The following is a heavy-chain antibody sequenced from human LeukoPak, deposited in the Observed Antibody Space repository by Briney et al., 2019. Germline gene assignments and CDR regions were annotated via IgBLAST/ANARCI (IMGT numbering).Heavy chain of an antibody. CDR3: ARGPGSYSKEAFDM. CDR2: IFASGST. V-gene: IGHV4-61*02. J-gene: IGHJ3*02. CDR1: GGSISSGSYY. D-gene: IGHD3-10*01. Sequence: SQTLSLTCTVSGGSISSGSYYWSWIRQPAGKGLEWIGRIFASGSTNYNPSLKSRVTISVDTSKNQFSLKLSSVTAADTAVYYCARGPGSYSKEAFDMWGQGTMVTVSS.